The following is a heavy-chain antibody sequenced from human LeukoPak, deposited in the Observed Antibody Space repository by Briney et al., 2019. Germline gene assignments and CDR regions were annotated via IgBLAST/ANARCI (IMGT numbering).Heavy chain of an antibody. V-gene: IGHV3-49*04. J-gene: IGHJ6*02. CDR2: IRSKAYGGTT. Sequence: GGSLRLSRTASGFTFGDYAMGWVRQAPGKGLEWVGFIRSKAYGGTTEYAASVKGRFTISRDDSRSIAYLQMNSLTTEDTALYYCTRGPILLWIHNGMDVWGQGTTVTVSS. CDR1: GFTFGDYA. CDR3: TRGPILLWIHNGMDV. D-gene: IGHD3-10*01.